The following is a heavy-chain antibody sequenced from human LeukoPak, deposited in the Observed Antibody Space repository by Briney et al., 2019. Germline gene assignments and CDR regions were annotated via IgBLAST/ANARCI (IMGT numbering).Heavy chain of an antibody. J-gene: IGHJ4*02. CDR2: VSGSGAHT. D-gene: IGHD6-19*01. CDR1: GFTFDNYA. Sequence: PGGSLRLSCAASGFTFDNYAMNWGRQAPGKGLEWVSAVSGSGAHTYYADSVQGRFTISRDKSKNTLYLQMNSLRAEDTAIYYCAKDGGGWYTSGWYYFDSWGQGTLVTVSS. CDR3: AKDGGGWYTSGWYYFDS. V-gene: IGHV3-23*01.